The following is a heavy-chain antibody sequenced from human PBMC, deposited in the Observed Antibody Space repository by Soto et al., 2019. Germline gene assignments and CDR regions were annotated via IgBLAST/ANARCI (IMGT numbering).Heavy chain of an antibody. CDR3: ARGLSGYSYGSGAFDI. CDR1: GYTFTSYG. D-gene: IGHD5-18*01. V-gene: IGHV1-18*01. CDR2: ISAYNGNT. J-gene: IGHJ3*02. Sequence: GASVKVSCKASGYTFTSYGISWVRQAPGQGLEWMGWISAYNGNTNYAQKLQGRVIMTTDTSTSTAYMELRSLRSDDTAVYYCARGLSGYSYGSGAFDIWGQGTMVTVSS.